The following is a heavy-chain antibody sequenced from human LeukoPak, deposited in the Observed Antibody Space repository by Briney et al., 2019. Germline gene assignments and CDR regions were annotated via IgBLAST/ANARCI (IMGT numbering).Heavy chain of an antibody. CDR2: VSYDGSNK. J-gene: IGHJ6*02. CDR3: ARPGTGHCSSTSCYVYYYYYYGMDV. V-gene: IGHV3-30-3*01. D-gene: IGHD2-2*01. CDR1: GFTFSSYT. Sequence: PGGSLRLSCAASGFTFSSYTMHWVRQAPGKGLEWVAVVSYDGSNKYYADSVKGRFTISRDNSKNTLYLQMNSLRAEDTAVYYCARPGTGHCSSTSCYVYYYYYYGMDVWGQGTTVTVSS.